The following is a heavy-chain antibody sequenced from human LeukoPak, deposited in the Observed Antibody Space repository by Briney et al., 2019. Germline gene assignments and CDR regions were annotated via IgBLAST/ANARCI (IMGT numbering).Heavy chain of an antibody. CDR2: IYSGGST. J-gene: IGHJ6*02. Sequence: PGGSLRLSCAASGFTVSSNYMSWVRQAPGKGLEWVSVIYSGGSTYYADSVKGRFTISRDNSKNTLYLQMNSLRAEDTAVYYCARDYSSSWYAGYYYYGMDVWGQGTTVTVSS. CDR1: GFTVSSNY. V-gene: IGHV3-53*01. CDR3: ARDYSSSWYAGYYYYGMDV. D-gene: IGHD6-13*01.